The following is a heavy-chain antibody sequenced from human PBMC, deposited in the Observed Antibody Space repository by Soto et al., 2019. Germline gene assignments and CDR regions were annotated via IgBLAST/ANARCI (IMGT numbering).Heavy chain of an antibody. D-gene: IGHD6-19*01. CDR3: ARERPVAGIYFYYYGMDV. J-gene: IGHJ6*02. V-gene: IGHV3-74*01. Sequence: PGGSLRLSCAASGLTFSSYWMHWVRQAPGKGLVWVSCINSAGSSTYYADSVKGRFTISRDNSKNTLYLQMNSLGAEDTAVYYCARERPVAGIYFYYYGMDVWGQGTTVTVSS. CDR2: INSAGSST. CDR1: GLTFSSYW.